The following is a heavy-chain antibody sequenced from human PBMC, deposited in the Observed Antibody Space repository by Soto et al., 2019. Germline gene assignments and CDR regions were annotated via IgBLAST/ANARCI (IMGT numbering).Heavy chain of an antibody. V-gene: IGHV3-30*18. CDR3: AKDQGVFYCGSGSYYNG. D-gene: IGHD3-10*01. Sequence: QVQLVESGGGVVQPGRSLRLSCAASGFTFSSYGMHWVRQAPGKGLEWVAVISYDGSNEYYADSVKGRFTISRDNSKNTLYLQMNSLRPEDRAVYYCAKDQGVFYCGSGSYYNGWGQGSLVPVSS. J-gene: IGHJ4*02. CDR1: GFTFSSYG. CDR2: ISYDGSNE.